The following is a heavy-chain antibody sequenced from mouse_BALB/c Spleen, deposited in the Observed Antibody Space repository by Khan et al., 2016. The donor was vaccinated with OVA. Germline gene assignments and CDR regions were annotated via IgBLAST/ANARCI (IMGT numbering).Heavy chain of an antibody. CDR1: GYTFTNYG. V-gene: IGHV9-3-1*01. D-gene: IGHD1-1*01. Sequence: QIQLVQSGPELKKPGETVKISCKASGYTFTNYGMNWVKQSPGKALKWMGWINTYTGEPTYADDFKGRFAFSLDTSASTAYLQINNLKNEDTATDFCARATYVSYTRDYWGQGTSVTVSS. CDR2: INTYTGEP. CDR3: ARATYVSYTRDY. J-gene: IGHJ4*01.